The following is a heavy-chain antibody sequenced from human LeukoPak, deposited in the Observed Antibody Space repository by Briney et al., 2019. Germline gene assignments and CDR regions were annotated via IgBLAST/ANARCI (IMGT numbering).Heavy chain of an antibody. V-gene: IGHV3-30-3*01. CDR1: GFTFSSYA. CDR3: ASTYYYGSGSWYYFDY. J-gene: IGHJ4*02. D-gene: IGHD3-10*01. CDR2: ISFDESNK. Sequence: PGGSLRLSCAASGFTFSSYAMHWVRQAPGKGLEWVAVISFDESNKYYADSVKGRFTISRDNSKNTLYLQMSSLRVEETAVYYCASTYYYGSGSWYYFDYWGQGALVTVSS.